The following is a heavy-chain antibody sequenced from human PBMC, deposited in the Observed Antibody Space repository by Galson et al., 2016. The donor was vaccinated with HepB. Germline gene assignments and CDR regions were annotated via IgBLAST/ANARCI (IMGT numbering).Heavy chain of an antibody. V-gene: IGHV4-34*01. CDR3: ARGRGPGTSY. J-gene: IGHJ4*02. Sequence: SETLSLTCAVYGGSFSGYSWNWIRQPPGKGLEWIGDIDHSGSTNYNPSLKSRVTISLDTSKNQFSLNLSSVTAADTAVYYCARGRGPGTSYWGQGTLVTVPS. D-gene: IGHD1-7*01. CDR1: GGSFSGYS. CDR2: IDHSGST.